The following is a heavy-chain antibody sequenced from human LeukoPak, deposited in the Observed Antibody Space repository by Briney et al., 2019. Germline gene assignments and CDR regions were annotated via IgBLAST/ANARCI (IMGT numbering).Heavy chain of an antibody. V-gene: IGHV4-34*01. Sequence: PSETLSLTCAVYGGSFSGYYWSWIRQPPGKGLEWLGEINHSGSTNYNPSLKSRVTISVDTSKNQFSLKLSSVTAADTAVYYCARVKDPGGYYYYYYMDVWGKGTTVTVSS. D-gene: IGHD3-16*01. CDR3: ARVKDPGGYYYYYYMDV. CDR2: INHSGST. CDR1: GGSFSGYY. J-gene: IGHJ6*03.